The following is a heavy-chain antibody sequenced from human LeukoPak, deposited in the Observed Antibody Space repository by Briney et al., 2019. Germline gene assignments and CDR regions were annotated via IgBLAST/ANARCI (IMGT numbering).Heavy chain of an antibody. V-gene: IGHV4-59*01. CDR3: ARDRRLGY. J-gene: IGHJ4*02. CDR2: IYYSGST. Sequence: KPSETLSLTCPVSGGSISSYYWSWIRQPPGKGLEWIGYIYYSGSTNYNPSLKSRVTISVDTSKNQFSLKLSSVTAADTAVYYCARDRRLGYWGQGTLVTASS. CDR1: GGSISSYY.